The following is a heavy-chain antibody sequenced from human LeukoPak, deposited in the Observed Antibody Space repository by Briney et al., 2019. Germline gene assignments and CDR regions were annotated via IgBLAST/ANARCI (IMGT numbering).Heavy chain of an antibody. CDR2: IYYSGST. J-gene: IGHJ4*02. Sequence: SETLSLTCTVSGGSVSSDNYYWSWVRQPPGKGLKWIGYIYYSGSTNYNPSLKSRVTISVDTSKNQFSLKLSSVTAADTAVYYCARDLGGSYYFFDYWGQGTLVTVSS. V-gene: IGHV4-61*01. CDR3: ARDLGGSYYFFDY. CDR1: GGSVSSDNYY. D-gene: IGHD1-26*01.